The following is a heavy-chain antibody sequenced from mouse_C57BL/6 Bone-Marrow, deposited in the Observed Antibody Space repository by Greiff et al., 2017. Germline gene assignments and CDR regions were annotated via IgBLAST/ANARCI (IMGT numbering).Heavy chain of an antibody. Sequence: EVKLMESGGGLVQPGGSLKLSCAASGFTFSDYYMYWVRQTPEKRLEWVAYISNGGGSPYYPDTVKGRFTISRDNAKNTLYLQMSRLKSEDTAMYYCARKGFYYYGSAWYFDVWGTGTTVTVSS. J-gene: IGHJ1*03. CDR1: GFTFSDYY. V-gene: IGHV5-12*01. CDR2: ISNGGGSP. CDR3: ARKGFYYYGSAWYFDV. D-gene: IGHD1-1*01.